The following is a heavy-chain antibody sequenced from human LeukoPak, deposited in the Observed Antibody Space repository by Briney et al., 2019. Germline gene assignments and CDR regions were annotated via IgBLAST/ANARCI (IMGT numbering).Heavy chain of an antibody. J-gene: IGHJ4*02. Sequence: GGSLRLSCAASGFTFSSYAMHWVRQAPGKGLEWVTVISYDGSNKYYADSVQGRFTISRDNSKNTLYLQMNSLRAEDTAVYYCARNFDSSSRFFDYWGQGTLVTVSS. CDR3: ARNFDSSSRFFDY. CDR2: ISYDGSNK. CDR1: GFTFSSYA. D-gene: IGHD6-6*01. V-gene: IGHV3-30-3*01.